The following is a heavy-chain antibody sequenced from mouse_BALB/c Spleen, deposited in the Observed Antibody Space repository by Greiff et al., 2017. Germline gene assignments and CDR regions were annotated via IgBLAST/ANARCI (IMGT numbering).Heavy chain of an antibody. Sequence: QVQLKESGAELVRPGVSVKISCKGSGYTFTDYAMHWVKQSHAKSLEWIGVISTYYGDASYNQKFKGKATMTVDKSSSTAYMELARLTSEDSAIYYCAGNWDGFAYWGQGTLVTVSA. D-gene: IGHD4-1*01. CDR1: GYTFTDYA. J-gene: IGHJ3*01. V-gene: IGHV1S137*01. CDR2: ISTYYGDA. CDR3: AGNWDGFAY.